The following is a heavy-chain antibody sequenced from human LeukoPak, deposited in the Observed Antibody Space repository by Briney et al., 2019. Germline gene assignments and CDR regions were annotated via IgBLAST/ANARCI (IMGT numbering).Heavy chain of an antibody. V-gene: IGHV4-59*01. D-gene: IGHD3-22*01. J-gene: IGHJ4*02. Sequence: SETLSLTRTVSGGSISSYYWSWIRQPPGKGLEWIGYIYYSGSTNYNPSLKSRVTISVDTSKNQFSLKLSSVTAADTAMYYCARVTGYVIEDYFDYWGQGTLVTVSS. CDR2: IYYSGST. CDR1: GGSISSYY. CDR3: ARVTGYVIEDYFDY.